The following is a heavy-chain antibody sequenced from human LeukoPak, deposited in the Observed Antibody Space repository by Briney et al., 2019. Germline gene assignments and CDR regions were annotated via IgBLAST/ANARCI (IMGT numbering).Heavy chain of an antibody. CDR1: GFPFSTYT. D-gene: IGHD5-12*01. J-gene: IGHJ4*02. CDR3: AKIQTVRRGGYGDPIDS. CDR2: ISYDGIDK. Sequence: GRSLRLSCAASGFPFSTYTMFWVRQAPGKGLEWVALISYDGIDKYHAGSVKGRFTISRDNSKNTLYLQMNSLRAEDTAVYYCAKIQTVRRGGYGDPIDSWGQGTLVTVSS. V-gene: IGHV3-30*04.